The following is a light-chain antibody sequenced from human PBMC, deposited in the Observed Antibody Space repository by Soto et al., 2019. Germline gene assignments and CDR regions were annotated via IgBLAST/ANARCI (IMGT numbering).Light chain of an antibody. CDR3: QQFNSYPL. CDR1: QGISSA. CDR2: DAS. J-gene: IGKJ3*01. Sequence: AIQLTQSPSSLSASVGDRVTITCRASQGISSALAWYQQKPGIAPKLLIYDASSLESGVPSRFSGSGSGTDFTLTISSLQPEDFATYYCQQFNSYPLFGPGTKVDIK. V-gene: IGKV1-13*02.